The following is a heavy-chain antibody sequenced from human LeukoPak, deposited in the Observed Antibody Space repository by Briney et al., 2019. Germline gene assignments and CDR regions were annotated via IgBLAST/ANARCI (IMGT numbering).Heavy chain of an antibody. D-gene: IGHD5-24*01. V-gene: IGHV1-8*01. Sequence: ASVKVSCKASGYTLTSYDINWVRQATGQGLEWMGWMNPNSGNTGYAQKFQGRVTMTRNTSISTAYMELSSLRSEDTAVYYCAAAVEMATITEWFDPWDQGTLVTVSS. CDR3: AAAVEMATITEWFDP. CDR1: GYTLTSYD. CDR2: MNPNSGNT. J-gene: IGHJ5*02.